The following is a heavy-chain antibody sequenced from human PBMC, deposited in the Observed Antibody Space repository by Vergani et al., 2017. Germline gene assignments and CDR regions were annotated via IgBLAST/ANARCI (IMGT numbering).Heavy chain of an antibody. CDR3: ARGFVGSGAFDI. CDR2: ISYDGSNK. V-gene: IGHV3-30-3*01. J-gene: IGHJ3*02. Sequence: QVQLVESGGGVVQPGRSLRLSCAASGFTFSSYAMHWVRQAPGKGLEWVAVISYDGSNKYYADSVKGRFTISRDNSKNTLYLQMNSLRAEDSAVYYCARGFVGSGAFDIWGQGTMVTVSS. D-gene: IGHD3-10*01. CDR1: GFTFSSYA.